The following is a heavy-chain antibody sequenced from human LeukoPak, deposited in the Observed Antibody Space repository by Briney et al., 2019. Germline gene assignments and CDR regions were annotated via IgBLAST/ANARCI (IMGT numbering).Heavy chain of an antibody. D-gene: IGHD5-12*01. CDR3: ASSNIGDYDY. J-gene: IGHJ4*02. Sequence: GGSLRLSRVASGFTFSDYYMSCIRQAPGKGRGWVSYISSSGSTIYYADSVKGRFTISRDNAKNSLYLQMNSLRAEDTAVYYCASSNIGDYDYWGQGTLVTVSS. V-gene: IGHV3-11*01. CDR1: GFTFSDYY. CDR2: ISSSGSTI.